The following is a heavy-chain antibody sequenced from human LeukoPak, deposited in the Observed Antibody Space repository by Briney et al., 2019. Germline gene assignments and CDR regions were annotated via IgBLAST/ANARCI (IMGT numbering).Heavy chain of an antibody. J-gene: IGHJ4*02. V-gene: IGHV3-74*01. D-gene: IGHD3-22*01. CDR2: IEGDGNRI. Sequence: PGGSLRLSCAASGFTLSAYWMHWVRQAPGKGLMWVSRIEGDGNRITYADSVKGRFTISRDNAKNTLYLQMNSLRAEDTAVYYCVVWGEDRSGHRFDFWGQGTLVTVSS. CDR1: GFTLSAYW. CDR3: VVWGEDRSGHRFDF.